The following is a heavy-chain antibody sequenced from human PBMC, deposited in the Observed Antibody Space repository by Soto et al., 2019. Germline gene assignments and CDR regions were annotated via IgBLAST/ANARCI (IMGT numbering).Heavy chain of an antibody. CDR2: ISGSGTHT. Sequence: VRLLRLSCAAAGFTFGSYAMSWVRQDTGKGLEWVSLISGSGTHTHYADSVKGRFTISRDNSKNTLYLQMNSLRAEDTAVYYCAKRDSSGYYYSPFDNWGQGTLVTVSS. J-gene: IGHJ4*02. V-gene: IGHV3-23*01. CDR1: GFTFGSYA. CDR3: AKRDSSGYYYSPFDN. D-gene: IGHD3-22*01.